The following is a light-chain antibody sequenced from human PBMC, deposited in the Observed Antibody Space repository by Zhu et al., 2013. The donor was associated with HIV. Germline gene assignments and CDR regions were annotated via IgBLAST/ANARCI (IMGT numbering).Light chain of an antibody. J-gene: IGKJ2*01. CDR3: QQYGRSPRT. Sequence: PGERATLSCRASQSVSSSYLAWYQQKPGQAPRLLIYGASNRATGIPDKFSGSGSGTDFTLSISRVEAEDFAVYYCQQYGRSPRTFGQGTRVEIK. V-gene: IGKV3-20*01. CDR1: QSVSSSY. CDR2: GAS.